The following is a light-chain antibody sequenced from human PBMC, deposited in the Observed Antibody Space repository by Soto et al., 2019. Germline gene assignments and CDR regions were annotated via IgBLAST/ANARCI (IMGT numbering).Light chain of an antibody. CDR3: MQALQTPI. V-gene: IGKV2-28*01. J-gene: IGKJ4*01. CDR1: QSLLHSNGYNY. Sequence: DIVMTQSPLSLPVTPGEPASISCRSSQSLLHSNGYNYLDWYLQKPGQSPQLLIYLGSNRASGXPVXFSGSGSGTDFTLKISRVEAEDVGVYYCMQALQTPIFGGGTKVEIK. CDR2: LGS.